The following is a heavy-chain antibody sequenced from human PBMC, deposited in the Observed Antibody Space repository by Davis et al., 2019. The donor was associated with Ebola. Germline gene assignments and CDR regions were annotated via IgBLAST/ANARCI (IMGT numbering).Heavy chain of an antibody. CDR3: AREVVAATRVYYYYGMDV. CDR2: IDWDDDK. V-gene: IGHV2-70*04. J-gene: IGHJ6*02. CDR1: VFSLRTSGMR. Sequence: SGPTLVKPTQTLTLTCTFSVFSLRTSGMRVSWLRQPPGKALEWPARIDWDDDKFYSTSLKTRLTISKDTSKNQVVLTMTNMDPVDTATYYCAREVVAATRVYYYYGMDVWGQGTTVTVSS. D-gene: IGHD2-15*01.